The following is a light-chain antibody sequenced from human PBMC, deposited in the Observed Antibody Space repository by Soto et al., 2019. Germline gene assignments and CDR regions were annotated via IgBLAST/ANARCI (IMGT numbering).Light chain of an antibody. CDR2: GTS. J-gene: IGKJ1*01. Sequence: EIVLTQSPGTLSVSPGERATFSCRASQSVSSTNLAWYQQKPGQAPRLLIYGTSTRDGGIPARFRGSGSGTDFTLTINRLEPEDFAVYYCQQYDSSGWTFGQGTKVEIK. CDR1: QSVSSTN. CDR3: QQYDSSGWT. V-gene: IGKV3-20*01.